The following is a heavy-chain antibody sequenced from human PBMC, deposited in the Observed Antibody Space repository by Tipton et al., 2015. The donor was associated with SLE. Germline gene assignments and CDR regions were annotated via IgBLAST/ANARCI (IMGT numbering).Heavy chain of an antibody. D-gene: IGHD1-26*01. J-gene: IGHJ4*02. CDR1: GGSIRTSSYY. V-gene: IGHV4-39*02. CDR2: IYYTGST. CDR3: VTMDWEVLLSVEY. Sequence: TLSLTCTVSGGSIRTSSYYWGWIRQSPGKGLEWIATIYYTGSTYHNPSLQSRVTISFDTSKNHFSLNLGSVTATDTAVYYCVTMDWEVLLSVEYWGPGTLVTVSS.